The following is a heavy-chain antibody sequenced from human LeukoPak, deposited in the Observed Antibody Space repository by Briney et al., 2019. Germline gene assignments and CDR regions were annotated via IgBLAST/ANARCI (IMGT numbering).Heavy chain of an antibody. J-gene: IGHJ4*02. D-gene: IGHD6-6*01. CDR1: GFTFSSYA. V-gene: IGHV3-30-3*01. CDR2: ISYDGSNK. CDR3: ARDRAAQHFDY. Sequence: GGSLRLSCAASGFTFSSYAMHWVRQAPGKGLEWVAVISYDGSNKYYADSVKGRFTISRDNSKNTLYLQMNSLRAEDTAVYYCARDRAAQHFDYWGQGTLVTVSS.